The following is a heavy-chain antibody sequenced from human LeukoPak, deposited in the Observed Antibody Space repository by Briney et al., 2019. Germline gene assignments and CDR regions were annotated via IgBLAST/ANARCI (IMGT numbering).Heavy chain of an antibody. D-gene: IGHD3-10*01. CDR2: ISAYNGNT. CDR1: GYTFTSYG. Sequence: ASVKVSCKASGYTFTSYGISWVRQAPGQGLEWMGWISAYNGNTNYAQKLQGRVTMTTDTSTSTASMELRSLRSDDTAVYYCARDLVLQRYYYYYGMDVWGQGTTVTVSS. CDR3: ARDLVLQRYYYYYGMDV. J-gene: IGHJ6*02. V-gene: IGHV1-18*01.